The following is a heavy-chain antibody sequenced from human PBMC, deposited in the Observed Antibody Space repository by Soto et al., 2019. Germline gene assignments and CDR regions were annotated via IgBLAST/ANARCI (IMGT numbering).Heavy chain of an antibody. CDR1: GGTFSSYA. D-gene: IGHD3-10*01. CDR2: IIPIFGTA. J-gene: IGHJ4*02. V-gene: IGHV1-69*13. Sequence: ASVKVSCKASGGTFSSYAISWVRQAPGQGLEWMGGIIPIFGTANYAQKFQGRVTITADESTSTAYMELSSLRSEDTAVYYCARAHGRFGETRKLDYWGQGTLVTVSS. CDR3: ARAHGRFGETRKLDY.